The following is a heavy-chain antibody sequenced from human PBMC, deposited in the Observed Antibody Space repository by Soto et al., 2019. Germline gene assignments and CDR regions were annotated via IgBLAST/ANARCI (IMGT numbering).Heavy chain of an antibody. CDR2: ISTYNGNT. J-gene: IGHJ6*03. Sequence: GASVKVSCKASGYTFTNYYIHWVRQAPGQGLEWIGIISTYNGNTKYAQKVQGRLTITTDTSTSTANMELTSLRSDDTALYYCARTTVTASYYYMDVWGKGSTVTVSS. CDR3: ARTTVTASYYYMDV. D-gene: IGHD4-17*01. CDR1: GYTFTNYY. V-gene: IGHV1-18*04.